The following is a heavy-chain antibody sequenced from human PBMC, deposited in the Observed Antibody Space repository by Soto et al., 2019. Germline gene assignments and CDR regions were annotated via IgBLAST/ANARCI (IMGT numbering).Heavy chain of an antibody. CDR2: IKTVTDGGTT. J-gene: IGHJ4*02. D-gene: IGHD6-25*01. Sequence: GGSLRLSCAASGFTFSNDWMNWVRQAPGKGLEWVARIKTVTDGGTTDYAAPVKGRFFISRDDSKSTLYLQMNSLKTEDTAIYYCMTHAVIYSRGHWGQGTLLTVSS. V-gene: IGHV3-15*01. CDR1: GFTFSNDW. CDR3: MTHAVIYSRGH.